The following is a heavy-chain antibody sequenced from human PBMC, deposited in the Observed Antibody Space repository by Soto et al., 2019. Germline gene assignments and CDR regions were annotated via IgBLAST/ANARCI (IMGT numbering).Heavy chain of an antibody. CDR1: GFTFSSYA. CDR2: ISYDGSNK. CDR3: ARSELWFGDRAGGMDV. Sequence: QVQLVESGGGVVQPGRSLRLSCAASGFTFSSYAMHWVRQAPGKGLEWVAVISYDGSNKYYADSVKGRFTISRDNSKNTLYLQMNSLRAEDTAVYYWARSELWFGDRAGGMDVWGQGTTVTVSS. V-gene: IGHV3-30-3*01. D-gene: IGHD3-10*01. J-gene: IGHJ6*02.